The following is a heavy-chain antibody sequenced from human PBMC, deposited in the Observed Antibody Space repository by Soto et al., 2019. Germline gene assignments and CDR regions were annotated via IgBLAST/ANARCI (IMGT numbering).Heavy chain of an antibody. Sequence: EVQLVESGGGLVKPGGSLRLSCAASGFTFNTYDMNWVRQAPGKGLEWVSSITTSSAYIYYADSLKGRITISRDNAKNSLGLQRNSPRAEDTAVYYCVRSGTARLLRHSWFDTWGQGTLVTVSS. D-gene: IGHD2-21*01. CDR1: GFTFNTYD. CDR2: ITTSSAYI. CDR3: VRSGTARLLRHSWFDT. V-gene: IGHV3-21*01. J-gene: IGHJ5*02.